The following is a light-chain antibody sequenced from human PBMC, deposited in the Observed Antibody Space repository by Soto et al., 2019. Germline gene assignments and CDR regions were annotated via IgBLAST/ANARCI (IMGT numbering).Light chain of an antibody. V-gene: IGKV1-39*01. J-gene: IGKJ5*01. CDR1: QSISSY. CDR2: AAS. CDR3: QQSYSTPPIT. Sequence: DIQISQTPSSLSASVGDRVTITCRVSQSISSYLNWYQQKPGKAPKLLIYAASSLQSGVPSRFSGSGSGTDFTLTISSLQPEDFATYYCQQSYSTPPITFGQGTRLEI.